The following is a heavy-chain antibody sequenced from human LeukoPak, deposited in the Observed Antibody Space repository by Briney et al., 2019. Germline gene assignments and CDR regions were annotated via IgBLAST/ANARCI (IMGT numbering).Heavy chain of an antibody. D-gene: IGHD3-3*01. J-gene: IGHJ4*02. CDR2: ISGSGDST. Sequence: PGGSLRLSCAASGFTFSNYAMRWVRQAPGKGLEWVSGISGSGDSTYYADSVKGRFAISRDNAKNSLYLQMNSLRAEDTALYYCARGLGDFWSGYVNYFDYWGQGTLVTVSS. CDR3: ARGLGDFWSGYVNYFDY. CDR1: GFTFSNYA. V-gene: IGHV3-23*01.